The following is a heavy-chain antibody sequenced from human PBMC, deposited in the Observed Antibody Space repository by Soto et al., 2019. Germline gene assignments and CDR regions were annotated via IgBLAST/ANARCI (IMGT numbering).Heavy chain of an antibody. D-gene: IGHD3-10*01. V-gene: IGHV3-33*01. CDR1: GFTFSSYG. CDR3: ARDLGFSGSGSSFGMDV. CDR2: IWYDGSNK. Sequence: QVQLVESGGGVVQPGRSLRLSCAASGFTFSSYGMHWVRQAPGKGLEWVAVIWYDGSNKYYADSVKGRFTISRDNSKNTLYLQMNSLRAEDTAVYYCARDLGFSGSGSSFGMDVWGQGTTVTVSS. J-gene: IGHJ6*02.